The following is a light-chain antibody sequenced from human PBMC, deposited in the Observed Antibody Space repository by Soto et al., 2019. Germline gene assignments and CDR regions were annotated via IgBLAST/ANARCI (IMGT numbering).Light chain of an antibody. CDR3: NSYTSTSTLVV. Sequence: QSALTQPASVSGSPGQSITISCTGSSSDVGGYNYVSWYQQHPGKAPKLMIYDVSNRPSGVSNRFSGSKSGNTASLTISGLQAEDEADYYCNSYTSTSTLVVFRGGTKLTVL. CDR1: SSDVGGYNY. V-gene: IGLV2-14*01. CDR2: DVS. J-gene: IGLJ2*01.